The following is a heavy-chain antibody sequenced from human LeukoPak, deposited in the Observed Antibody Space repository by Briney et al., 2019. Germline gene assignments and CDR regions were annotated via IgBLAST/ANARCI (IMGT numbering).Heavy chain of an antibody. CDR2: INPSGGST. CDR1: GYTLTSYY. V-gene: IGHV1-46*01. D-gene: IGHD2-21*02. Sequence: ASVKVSCKAFGYTLTSYYMHWVRQAPGQGLEWRGIINPSGGSTSYAQKCQGRVTMSRDTSTSTVYMELSSLRSEDTGVYYCARGERWDCGGDCYEGFFDYWGQGTLVTVSS. J-gene: IGHJ4*02. CDR3: ARGERWDCGGDCYEGFFDY.